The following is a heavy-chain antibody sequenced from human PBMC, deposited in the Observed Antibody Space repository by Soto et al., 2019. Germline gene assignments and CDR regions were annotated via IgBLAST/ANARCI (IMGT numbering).Heavy chain of an antibody. Sequence: GGSLRLSCAASGFTFSSYGMHWVRQAPGKGLEWVAVIWYDGSNKYYADSVKGRFTISRDNSKNTLYLQMNSLRAEDTAVYYCARDPSDGRLYYFDYWGQGTLVTVSS. CDR2: IWYDGSNK. CDR3: ARDPSDGRLYYFDY. J-gene: IGHJ4*02. CDR1: GFTFSSYG. V-gene: IGHV3-33*01.